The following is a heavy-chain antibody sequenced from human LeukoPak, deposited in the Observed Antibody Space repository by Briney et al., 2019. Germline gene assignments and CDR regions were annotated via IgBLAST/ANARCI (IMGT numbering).Heavy chain of an antibody. V-gene: IGHV3-48*04. CDR2: ISSSSSTI. J-gene: IGHJ6*02. CDR1: GFTFSSYS. Sequence: GGSLRLSCAASGFTFSSYSMNWVRQAPGKGLEWVSYISSSSSTIYYADSVKGRFTISRDNAKKTLYLQMNSLRAEDTAVYYCARSIGLTGGGVDVWGQGTTVTVSS. D-gene: IGHD3-9*01. CDR3: ARSIGLTGGGVDV.